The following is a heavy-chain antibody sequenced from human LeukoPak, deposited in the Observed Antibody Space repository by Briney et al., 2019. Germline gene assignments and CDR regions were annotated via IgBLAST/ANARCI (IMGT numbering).Heavy chain of an antibody. CDR3: ARDGRAGSLFAY. J-gene: IGHJ4*02. V-gene: IGHV4-59*01. D-gene: IGHD6-19*01. CDR2: ISYSGST. CDR1: GGSISGYY. Sequence: SETLSLTCTVSGGSISGYYWSWIRQPPGKGLEWVGYISYSGSTNYNPSLKSRVTISVDTSKNQFSLKLSSVTAADTAIYYCARDGRAGSLFAYWGQGALVTVSS.